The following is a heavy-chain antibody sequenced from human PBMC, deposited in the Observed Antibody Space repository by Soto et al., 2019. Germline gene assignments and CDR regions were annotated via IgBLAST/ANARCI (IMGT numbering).Heavy chain of an antibody. Sequence: EVQLLESGGGLVQPGGSLRLSCAASAFTFSSYAMSWVRQAPGKGLEWVSAISASGGSTYYADSVKGRFTISRDSSENTLYLQMRSLRADDTAVYYCAKGSGNSVYNFDNWGQGTLVTVSS. J-gene: IGHJ4*02. V-gene: IGHV3-23*01. CDR2: ISASGGST. D-gene: IGHD1-26*01. CDR3: AKGSGNSVYNFDN. CDR1: AFTFSSYA.